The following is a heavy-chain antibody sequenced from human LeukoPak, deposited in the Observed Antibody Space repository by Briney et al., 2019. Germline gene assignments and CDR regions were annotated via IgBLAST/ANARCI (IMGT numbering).Heavy chain of an antibody. J-gene: IGHJ4*02. Sequence: PGGSLRLSCAASGFTFDDYAMPWVRQAPEKGLEWVSGISWNSGSIGYADSVKGRFTISRDNAKNSLYLQMNSLRAEDTALYYCAKGSLVGATNYFDYWGQGTLVTVSS. D-gene: IGHD1-26*01. V-gene: IGHV3-9*01. CDR3: AKGSLVGATNYFDY. CDR2: ISWNSGSI. CDR1: GFTFDDYA.